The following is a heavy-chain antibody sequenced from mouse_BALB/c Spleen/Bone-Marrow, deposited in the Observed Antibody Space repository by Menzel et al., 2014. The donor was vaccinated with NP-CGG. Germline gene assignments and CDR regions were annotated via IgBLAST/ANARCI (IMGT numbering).Heavy chain of an antibody. CDR2: IDPENGNT. CDR3: SGVCCMCAY. CDR1: GFNIKDYY. J-gene: IGHJ3*01. V-gene: IGHV14-1*02. D-gene: IGHD3-2*02. Sequence: EVQLPQSGASVVSPLALFKISCKASGFNIKDYYMHWVKQRPEQGLEWIGWIDPENGNTIYDPKFQGKASITADTSSNTAYLQLSSLTSEDTAVYYCSGVCCMCAYWGQGTLVTVSA.